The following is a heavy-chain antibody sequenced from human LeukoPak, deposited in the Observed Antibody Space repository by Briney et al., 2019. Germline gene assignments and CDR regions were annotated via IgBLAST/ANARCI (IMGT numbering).Heavy chain of an antibody. V-gene: IGHV4-39*07. CDR3: ARVLSNDASAFDI. CDR1: GGSISTSNYY. CDR2: IFYSGST. J-gene: IGHJ3*02. Sequence: SETLSLTCTVSGGSISTSNYYWGWIRQPPGKGLEWIGNIFYSGSTYYSPSLKSRVTISLDTSRNQFSLKLNSVTAADTAVYYCARVLSNDASAFDIWGQGTMVTVSS. D-gene: IGHD2-2*01.